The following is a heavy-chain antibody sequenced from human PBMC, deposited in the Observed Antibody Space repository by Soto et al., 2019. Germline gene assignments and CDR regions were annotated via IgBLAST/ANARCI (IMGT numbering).Heavy chain of an antibody. Sequence: EVQLVESGGGSVQPGGSLRLSCAASGFSFSSYFMAWVRQAPGEGLVSVSHVPGDGSRASYADSVRGRFTISRDNAKNTLYLQMDILRDEDTAIYYCAREIWYSLVVWGQGPTVTVSS. V-gene: IGHV3-74*01. CDR3: AREIWYSLVV. J-gene: IGHJ6*02. CDR2: VPGDGSRA. D-gene: IGHD1-26*01. CDR1: GFSFSSYF.